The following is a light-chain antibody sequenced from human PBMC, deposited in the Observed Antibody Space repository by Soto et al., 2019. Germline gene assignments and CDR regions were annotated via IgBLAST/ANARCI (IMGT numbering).Light chain of an antibody. CDR2: RND. Sequence: QSALTQPPSASGTPGQRVTISCSGSSSNIGSNYVYWYQQLPGTAPKLLVYRNDQRPSGVPDRFSGSKSGTSASLAISGLRSDDEADYYCAAWDDSLSAHVFGTGTKVPV. J-gene: IGLJ1*01. CDR3: AAWDDSLSAHV. V-gene: IGLV1-47*01. CDR1: SSNIGSNY.